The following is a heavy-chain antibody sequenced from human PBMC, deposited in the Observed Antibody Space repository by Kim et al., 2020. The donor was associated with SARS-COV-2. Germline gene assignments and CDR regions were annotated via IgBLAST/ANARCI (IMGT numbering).Heavy chain of an antibody. Sequence: GGSLRLSCVGSGFTFWDYGMHWVRQAPGKGLEWVGIIWSDGGQTYCADSLKGRFTISRDNLKNTVFLQMHDLRVEDTAVYYCARNFYDYGDYWGQGTLVTVSS. V-gene: IGHV3-33*01. CDR3: ARNFYDYGDY. J-gene: IGHJ4*02. D-gene: IGHD3-10*01. CDR2: IWSDGGQT. CDR1: GFTFWDYG.